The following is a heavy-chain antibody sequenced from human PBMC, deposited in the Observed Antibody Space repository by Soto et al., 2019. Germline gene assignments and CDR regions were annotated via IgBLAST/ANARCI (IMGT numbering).Heavy chain of an antibody. V-gene: IGHV1-18*01. J-gene: IGHJ4*02. D-gene: IGHD2-8*01. CDR2: MSAHNGNT. CDR3: ARVMYVDY. CDR1: GYDFTIFV. Sequence: QVHLVQSGAEVKKSGASVKVSCKGSGYDFTIFVITWVRQAPGQGLEWMAWMSAHNGNTDYAQKLQGRVTVTRDTSTSTAYKELRSLRSDATAVYYGARVMYVDYWRQGALVTVPS.